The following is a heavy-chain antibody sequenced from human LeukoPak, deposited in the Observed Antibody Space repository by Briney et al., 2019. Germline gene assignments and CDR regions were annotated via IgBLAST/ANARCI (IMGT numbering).Heavy chain of an antibody. V-gene: IGHV3-21*01. CDR1: GFSLSIYD. D-gene: IGHD2-15*01. CDR3: ARERSYCSGATCSLDL. Sequence: PGGSLRLSCAASGFSLSIYDMVWVRQAPGKGLEWIASTGLSSSYIGYADSVKGRFTISRDNSENSVYLQMNSLRAEDTAVYFCARERSYCSGATCSLDLWGQGTLVTVSS. CDR2: TGLSSSYI. J-gene: IGHJ5*02.